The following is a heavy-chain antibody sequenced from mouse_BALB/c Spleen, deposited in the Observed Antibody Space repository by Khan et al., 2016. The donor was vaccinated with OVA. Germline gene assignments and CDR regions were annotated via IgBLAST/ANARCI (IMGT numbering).Heavy chain of an antibody. CDR1: GYPLTSYC. D-gene: IGHD1-1*01. CDR2: IDPSDRYA. Sequence: QVQLQQPGAELVKPGASVKLSCKASGYPLTSYCLHWVKQRPGQGLEWIGEIDPSDRYANYNQKFKGKATVTVDKSSNTTYMQISSLTSEDSAVSFWLRSCHYGSSTWLDYWGQGTLVTVSA. J-gene: IGHJ3*01. V-gene: IGHV1-69*02. CDR3: LRSCHYGSSTWLDY.